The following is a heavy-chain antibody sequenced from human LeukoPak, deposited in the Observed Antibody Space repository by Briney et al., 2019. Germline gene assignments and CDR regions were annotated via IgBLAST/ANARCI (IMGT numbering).Heavy chain of an antibody. CDR1: GFSFEDYA. V-gene: IGHV3-9*03. CDR3: ARAPWNVQYFDY. D-gene: IGHD1-1*01. CDR2: ISWNSGSI. J-gene: IGHJ4*02. Sequence: PGGSLRLSCAASGFSFEDYAMHWVRKAPGKGLEWVSGISWNSGSIGYADSVKGRFTISRDNAKNSLYLQMNSLRAEDMALYHCARAPWNVQYFDYWGQGTLVTVSS.